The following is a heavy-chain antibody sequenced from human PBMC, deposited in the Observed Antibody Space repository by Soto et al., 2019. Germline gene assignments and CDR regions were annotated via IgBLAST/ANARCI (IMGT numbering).Heavy chain of an antibody. CDR2: IYYTGST. J-gene: IGHJ6*03. CDR1: GVAIITSY. D-gene: IGHD2-15*01. CDR3: ARAVVVGGIGYSDHCMGC. V-gene: IGHV4-59*01. Sequence: SETLSLTCTVSGVAIITSYWSWIRQPPGKGPEWIGYIYYTGSTRYNPSLKSRVTISVDTSKSQFSLKLSSVTAADTAVYYCARAVVVGGIGYSDHCMGCWGNGKPVSV.